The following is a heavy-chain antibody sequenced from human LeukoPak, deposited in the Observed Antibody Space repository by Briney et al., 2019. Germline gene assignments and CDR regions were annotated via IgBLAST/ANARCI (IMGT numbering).Heavy chain of an antibody. CDR1: GFTLTSYS. CDR3: ARDSAVVAATPNYFDY. Sequence: GGSLRLSCAASGFTLTSYSMNWVRQAPGKGLEWVSYISSSSSTIYYTDSVKGRFTISRDNAKNSLYLQMNSLRAEDTAVYYCARDSAVVAATPNYFDYWGQGTLVTVSS. CDR2: ISSSSSTI. D-gene: IGHD2-15*01. J-gene: IGHJ4*02. V-gene: IGHV3-48*04.